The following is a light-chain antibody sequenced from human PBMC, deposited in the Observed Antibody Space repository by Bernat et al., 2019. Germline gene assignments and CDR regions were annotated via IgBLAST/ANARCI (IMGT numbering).Light chain of an antibody. J-gene: IGLJ2*01. CDR3: AAWDDSLRGPV. CDR1: SSNIGNNT. CDR2: SNN. Sequence: QSVLTQPPTASGTPGQRVTISCSGSSSNIGNNTVNWYQQLPGTAPKLHIYSNNKRPSGVPDRFSGSKSGTSASLAISGLQSEDEADYYCAAWDDSLRGPVFGGGTKLTVL. V-gene: IGLV1-44*01.